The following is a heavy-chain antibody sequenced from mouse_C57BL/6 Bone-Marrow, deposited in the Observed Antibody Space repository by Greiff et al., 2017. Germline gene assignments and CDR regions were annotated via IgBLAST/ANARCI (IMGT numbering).Heavy chain of an antibody. CDR3: ATPRKLDLDY. CDR2: IDPENGDT. J-gene: IGHJ2*01. Sequence: VQLKQSGAELVRPGASVKLSCTASGFNIKDDYMHWVKQRPEQGLEWIGWIDPENGDTEYASKFQGKATITADTPSNTAYLQLSSLTSEDTAVYYCATPRKLDLDYWGRGTALTVS. V-gene: IGHV14-4*01. CDR1: GFNIKDDY.